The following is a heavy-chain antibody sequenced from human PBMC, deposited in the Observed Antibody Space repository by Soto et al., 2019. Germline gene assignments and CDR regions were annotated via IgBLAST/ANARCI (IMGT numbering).Heavy chain of an antibody. CDR1: GFTFSSYG. CDR2: ISYDGSNK. CDR3: ANAGDCSGGSCYLDFQH. J-gene: IGHJ1*01. V-gene: IGHV3-30*18. D-gene: IGHD2-15*01. Sequence: QVQLVKSGGGVVQPGRSLRLSCAASGFTFSSYGMHWVRQAPGKGLEWVAVISYDGSNKYYADSVKGRFTISRDNSKNTLYLQMNSLRAEDTAVYYCANAGDCSGGSCYLDFQHWGQGTLVTVSS.